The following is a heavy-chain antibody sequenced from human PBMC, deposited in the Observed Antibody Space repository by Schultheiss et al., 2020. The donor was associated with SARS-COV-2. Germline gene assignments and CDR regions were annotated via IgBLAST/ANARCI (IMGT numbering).Heavy chain of an antibody. V-gene: IGHV3-23*01. Sequence: GGSLRLSCTVSGFSFATYAMSWVRQAPGKGLEWVSAISGSGGSTYYADSVKGRFTISRDNSKNTLYLQMNSLRAEDTAVYYCALAPRGYWGQGTLVTVSS. J-gene: IGHJ4*02. CDR3: ALAPRGY. CDR2: ISGSGGST. CDR1: GFSFATYA.